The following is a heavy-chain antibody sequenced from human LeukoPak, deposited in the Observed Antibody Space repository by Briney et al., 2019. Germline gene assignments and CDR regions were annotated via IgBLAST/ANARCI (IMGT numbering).Heavy chain of an antibody. V-gene: IGHV4-30-4*07. Sequence: SETLSLTCAVSGVAISRGGYAWNWIRQPPGKGLEWIAYIYHSGTTYYNPSLKSRATISVDTFKNQFSLKLSSVTAADTAVYYCVRGRYSSGWFKDKNWFDPWGQGIPVTVSS. CDR3: VRGRYSSGWFKDKNWFDP. CDR1: GVAISRGGYA. J-gene: IGHJ5*02. CDR2: IYHSGTT. D-gene: IGHD6-19*01.